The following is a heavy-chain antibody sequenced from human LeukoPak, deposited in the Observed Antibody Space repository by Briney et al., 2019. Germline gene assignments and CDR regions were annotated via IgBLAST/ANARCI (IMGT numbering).Heavy chain of an antibody. Sequence: PSETLSLTCTVSGGSISSYYWSWIRQPAGKGLEWIGRIYTSGSTNYNPSPKSRVTMSVDTSKNQFSLKLSSVTAADTAVYYCARDVRGREPSDYIYGMDVWGQGTTVTVSS. V-gene: IGHV4-4*07. J-gene: IGHJ6*02. CDR3: ARDVRGREPSDYIYGMDV. CDR2: IYTSGST. CDR1: GGSISSYY. D-gene: IGHD1-14*01.